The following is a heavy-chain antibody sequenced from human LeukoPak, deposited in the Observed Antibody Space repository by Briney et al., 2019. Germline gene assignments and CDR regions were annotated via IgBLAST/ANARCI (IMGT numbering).Heavy chain of an antibody. CDR1: GGSIRSYY. J-gene: IGHJ4*02. CDR2: IYYTGST. V-gene: IGHV4-59*08. D-gene: IGHD1-26*01. CDR3: ASGSYYFDY. Sequence: PAETVCLTCTVSGGSIRSYYWSWIRQPPGKGLDWIGYIYYTGSTKYNPSLKSRATISVDTSKNQFSLKLSSVTAADTAVYYCASGSYYFDYWGQATMVTVSS.